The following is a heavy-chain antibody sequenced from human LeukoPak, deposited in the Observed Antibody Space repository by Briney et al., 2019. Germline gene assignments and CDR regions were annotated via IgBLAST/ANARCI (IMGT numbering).Heavy chain of an antibody. D-gene: IGHD3-22*01. V-gene: IGHV1-2*02. J-gene: IGHJ4*02. Sequence: GASVKVFCKASGYTFTGYYMHWVRQAPGQGLEWMGWINPNSGGTNYAQKFQGRVTMTRDTSISTAYMELSRLRSDDTAVYYCARPRYDSSGYYLEIFDYWGQGTLVTVSS. CDR3: ARPRYDSSGYYLEIFDY. CDR1: GYTFTGYY. CDR2: INPNSGGT.